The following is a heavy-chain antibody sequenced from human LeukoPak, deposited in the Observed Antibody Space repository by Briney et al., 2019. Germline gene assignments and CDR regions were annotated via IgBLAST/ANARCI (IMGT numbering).Heavy chain of an antibody. CDR1: GGSISSTNW. J-gene: IGHJ6*02. V-gene: IGHV4-4*02. CDR3: ARLSSQDYYGMDV. CDR2: IYHSGST. Sequence: SGTLSLTCAVSGGSISSTNWWSWVRQPPGKGLEWIGEIYHSGSTNYNPSLKSRVTISVDKSKNQFSLKLSSVTAADTAVYYCARLSSQDYYGMDVWGQGTTVTVSS.